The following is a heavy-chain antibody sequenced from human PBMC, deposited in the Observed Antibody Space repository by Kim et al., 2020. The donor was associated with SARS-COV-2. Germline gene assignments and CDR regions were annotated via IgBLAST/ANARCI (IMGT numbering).Heavy chain of an antibody. D-gene: IGHD3-9*01. CDR1: GFTFSNAW. J-gene: IGHJ6*02. CDR3: TTDQNYDILTAVRSYYYYGMDV. CDR2: IKSKTDGGTT. Sequence: GGSLRLSCAASGFTFSNAWMSWVRQAPGKGLEWVGRIKSKTDGGTTDYAAPVKGRFTISRDDSKNTLYLQMNSLKTEDTAVYYCTTDQNYDILTAVRSYYYYGMDVWGQGTTVTVSS. V-gene: IGHV3-15*01.